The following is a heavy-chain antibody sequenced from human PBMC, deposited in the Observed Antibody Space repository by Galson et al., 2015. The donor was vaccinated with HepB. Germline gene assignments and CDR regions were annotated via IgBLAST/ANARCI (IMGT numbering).Heavy chain of an antibody. CDR3: ARTLEVGSGSSSDAFDI. V-gene: IGHV2-70*11. D-gene: IGHD3-10*01. CDR2: IDWDDDK. Sequence: PALVKPTQTLTLTCTFSGFSLSTSGMCVSWIRQPPGKALEWLARIDWDDDKYYSTSLKTRLTISKDTSKKQVVLTMTNMDPVDTATYYCARTLEVGSGSSSDAFDIWGQGTMVTVSS. J-gene: IGHJ3*02. CDR1: GFSLSTSGMC.